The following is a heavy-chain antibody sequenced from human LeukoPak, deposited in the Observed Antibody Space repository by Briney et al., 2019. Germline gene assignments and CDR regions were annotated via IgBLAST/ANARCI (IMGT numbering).Heavy chain of an antibody. CDR2: INPNSGVT. CDR3: ARDRRQYYYDSSGYKAFDI. V-gene: IGHV1-2*02. J-gene: IGHJ3*02. D-gene: IGHD3-22*01. CDR1: GYTFTSYY. Sequence: ASVKVSCKASGYTFTSYYMHWVRQAPGQGLEWMGWINPNSGVTKYAQKFQGRVTMTRDTSISTAYMELSRLRSDDTAVYYCARDRRQYYYDSSGYKAFDIWGQGTMVTVSS.